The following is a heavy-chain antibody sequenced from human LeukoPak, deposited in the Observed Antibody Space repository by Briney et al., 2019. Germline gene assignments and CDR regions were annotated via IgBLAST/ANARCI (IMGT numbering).Heavy chain of an antibody. CDR3: ARVSKWLRFNWFDP. V-gene: IGHV4-39*07. CDR1: GGSISSSSYY. Sequence: SETLSLTCTVSGGSISSSSYYWGWIRQPPGKGLEWIGSIYYSGSTYYNPSLKSRVTISVDTSKNQFSLKLSSVTAADTAVYYCARVSKWLRFNWFDPWGQGTLVTVSS. D-gene: IGHD5-12*01. J-gene: IGHJ5*02. CDR2: IYYSGST.